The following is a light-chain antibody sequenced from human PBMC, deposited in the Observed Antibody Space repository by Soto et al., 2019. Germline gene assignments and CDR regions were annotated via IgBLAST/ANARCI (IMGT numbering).Light chain of an antibody. CDR2: GNS. CDR3: QSYDSSLTGPKVL. J-gene: IGLJ2*01. CDR1: RSNLGAGYD. V-gene: IGLV1-40*01. Sequence: QSVLTQPPSVSGAPGQRVTISCTGSRSNLGAGYDVQWYQQLPGTAPKLLIYGNSNRPSGVPARFSGSKSGSSASLAITGLQAEDEADYYCQSYDSSLTGPKVLFGGGTKLTVL.